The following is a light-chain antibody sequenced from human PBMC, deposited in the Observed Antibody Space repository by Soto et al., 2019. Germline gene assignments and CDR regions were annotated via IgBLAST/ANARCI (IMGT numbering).Light chain of an antibody. Sequence: QSALIQPPSASGTPGQRVTVSCSGGSSNIGSYTVNWYQQLPGAAPKLLIYSNSQRPSGVPDRFSASKSGTSASLAISGLPSEDEAEYYCAAWDDSLNGYVFGPGTKLTVL. CDR3: AAWDDSLNGYV. V-gene: IGLV1-44*01. CDR2: SNS. J-gene: IGLJ1*01. CDR1: SSNIGSYT.